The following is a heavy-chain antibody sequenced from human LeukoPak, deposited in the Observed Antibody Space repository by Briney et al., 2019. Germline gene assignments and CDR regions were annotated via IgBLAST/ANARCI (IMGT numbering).Heavy chain of an antibody. V-gene: IGHV3-15*01. CDR1: GFTFSNAW. J-gene: IGHJ4*02. Sequence: GGSLRLSCAASGFTFSNAWMSWVRQAPGKGLEWVGRIKSKTDGGTTDYAAPVKGRFTISRDDSKNTLYLQMNSLKTEDTAVYYCTTNSLRFLEWLLVPFDYWGQGTLVTVSS. CDR2: IKSKTDGGTT. CDR3: TTNSLRFLEWLLVPFDY. D-gene: IGHD3-3*01.